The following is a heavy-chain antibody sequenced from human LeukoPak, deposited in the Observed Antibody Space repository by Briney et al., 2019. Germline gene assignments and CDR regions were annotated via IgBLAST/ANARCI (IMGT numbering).Heavy chain of an antibody. CDR2: ITGSGGST. J-gene: IGHJ4*02. CDR1: GFTFSNYE. D-gene: IGHD6-19*01. V-gene: IGHV3-23*01. CDR3: AKWAVSGRGFDY. Sequence: PGGSLRLSCAASGFTFSNYEMSWVRQGPGKGLEWVSDITGSGGSTHYADSVKGRFTISRDNSKNTLYLQMNSLRAEDTAVYYCAKWAVSGRGFDYWGQGTLVTVSS.